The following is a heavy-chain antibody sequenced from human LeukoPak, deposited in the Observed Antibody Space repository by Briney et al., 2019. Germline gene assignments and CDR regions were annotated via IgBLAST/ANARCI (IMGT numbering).Heavy chain of an antibody. CDR1: GFTVSSYY. CDR2: IYSGGST. D-gene: IGHD6-13*01. Sequence: PGGSLRLSCAASGFTVSSYYMNWVRQAPGKGLEWVSVIYSGGSTYYADSVKGRFTISTDNSKDTLYLQMNSLRAEDTAVYYCATDLGSSRPNFWGQGILVTVSS. J-gene: IGHJ4*02. CDR3: ATDLGSSRPNF. V-gene: IGHV3-53*01.